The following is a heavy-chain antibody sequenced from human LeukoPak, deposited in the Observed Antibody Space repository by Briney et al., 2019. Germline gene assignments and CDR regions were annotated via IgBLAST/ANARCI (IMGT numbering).Heavy chain of an antibody. CDR2: INPSGGST. V-gene: IGHV1-46*01. CDR1: GYTFTSYY. J-gene: IGHJ3*02. CDR3: AAVGGVVVVAAAHAFDI. D-gene: IGHD2-15*01. Sequence: GASVKVSCKASGYTFTSYYMHWVRQAPGQGLEWMGIINPSGGSTSYAQKFQGRVTMTRDTSTSTVYMELSSLRSEDTAVYYCAAVGGVVVVAAAHAFDIWGQGTMVTVSS.